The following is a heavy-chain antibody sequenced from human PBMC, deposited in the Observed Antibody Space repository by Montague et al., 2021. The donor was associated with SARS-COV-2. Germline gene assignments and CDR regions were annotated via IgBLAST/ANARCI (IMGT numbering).Heavy chain of an antibody. Sequence: CAISGDSVFPHSAAWSWFRQSPSRGLEWLGWTYHRSKWYLDYAVALKGRITINADTSRNQFSLQLNSVTPEYTAVYYCARAPYSSGFYGMDVWGQGTTVTVSS. CDR2: TYHRSKWYL. J-gene: IGHJ6*02. V-gene: IGHV6-1*01. CDR1: GDSVFPHSAA. CDR3: ARAPYSSGFYGMDV. D-gene: IGHD3-22*01.